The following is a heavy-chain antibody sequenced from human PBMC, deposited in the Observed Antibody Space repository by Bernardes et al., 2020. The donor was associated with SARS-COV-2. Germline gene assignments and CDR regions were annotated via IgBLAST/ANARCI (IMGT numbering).Heavy chain of an antibody. CDR3: AKSAWGYSYGPTEIDY. CDR1: GFTFSSSG. CDR2: LSYDGSNQ. D-gene: IGHD5-18*01. V-gene: IGHV3-30*18. J-gene: IGHJ4*02. Sequence: GGSLRLSCAASGFTFSSSGMHWVRQAPGTGLAWVAVLSYDGSNQYYADSVKGRFTISRDNSKNTLYLQMNSLRAEDTAVYYCAKSAWGYSYGPTEIDYWGQGTLVTVSS.